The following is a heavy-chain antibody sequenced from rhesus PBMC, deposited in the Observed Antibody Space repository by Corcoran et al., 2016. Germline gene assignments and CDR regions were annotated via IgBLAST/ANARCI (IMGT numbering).Heavy chain of an antibody. D-gene: IGHD4-23*01. V-gene: IGHV4-106*01. CDR1: GGSISDDYY. CDR3: AREYPVTTRFEF. Sequence: QVQLQESGPGLVKPSETLSLTCAVSGGSISDDYYWSWIRQPPGKGLEWIGYFYGSGGATNYKSSLKNRVTISIGTSKSQFSLRLSSVTAADTAVYYCAREYPVTTRFEFWGQGALVTVSS. CDR2: FYGSGGAT. J-gene: IGHJ1*01.